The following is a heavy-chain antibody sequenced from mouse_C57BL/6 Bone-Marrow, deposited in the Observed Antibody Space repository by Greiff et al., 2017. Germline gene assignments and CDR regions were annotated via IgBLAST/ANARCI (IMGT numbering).Heavy chain of an antibody. Sequence: VHVKQSGAELVRPGASVKLSCTASGSNIKDDYMHWVKQRPEQGLEWIGWIDPEKGDTEYASKFPGKATITADTSSNTAYLKLSSLTSEDTAVYYCTSITTVVDAYWGQGTPVTVSA. CDR1: GSNIKDDY. CDR3: TSITTVVDAY. CDR2: IDPEKGDT. D-gene: IGHD1-1*01. V-gene: IGHV14-4*01. J-gene: IGHJ3*01.